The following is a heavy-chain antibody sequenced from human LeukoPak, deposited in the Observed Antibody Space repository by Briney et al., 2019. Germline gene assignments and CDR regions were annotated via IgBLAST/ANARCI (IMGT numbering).Heavy chain of an antibody. V-gene: IGHV1-8*01. D-gene: IGHD6-19*01. J-gene: IGHJ4*02. Sequence: ASVKVSCKASGYTFTSYDINWVRQATGQGLEWMGWMNPNSGNTGYAQKFQGRVTMTRNTSISTAYMELSSLRSEDTAVYYCATMRWLVRYFDYWGQGTLVTVSS. CDR2: MNPNSGNT. CDR3: ATMRWLVRYFDY. CDR1: GYTFTSYD.